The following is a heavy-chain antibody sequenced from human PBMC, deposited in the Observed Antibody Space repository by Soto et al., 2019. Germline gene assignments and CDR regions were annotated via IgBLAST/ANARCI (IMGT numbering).Heavy chain of an antibody. V-gene: IGHV3-23*01. CDR1: GFTFSNSA. Sequence: LRLSCTASGFTFSNSAMSWVRQAPGKGLEWVSAITGTGGSTYYADSVKGRFTISRDNSKNTLYLQMNSLRAEDTAVYFCAKLRAKSRIAVAFDYWGQGTLVTVSS. D-gene: IGHD6-19*01. CDR2: ITGTGGST. CDR3: AKLRAKSRIAVAFDY. J-gene: IGHJ4*02.